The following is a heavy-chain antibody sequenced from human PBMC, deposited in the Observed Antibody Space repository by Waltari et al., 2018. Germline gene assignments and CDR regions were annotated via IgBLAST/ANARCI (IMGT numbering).Heavy chain of an antibody. V-gene: IGHV1-2*02. Sequence: QVQLVQSGAEVKKPGASVKVSCKASGYTFTGYYIHWVRQAPGQGLECMEWIKPKSGDTSYAQKFQGRVIMTRDTSIGTVYLELSTLTSDDTAVYYCARDVIWGWGGSIDHWGQGTLVTVSS. CDR3: ARDVIWGWGGSIDH. D-gene: IGHD7-27*01. CDR2: IKPKSGDT. CDR1: GYTFTGYY. J-gene: IGHJ4*02.